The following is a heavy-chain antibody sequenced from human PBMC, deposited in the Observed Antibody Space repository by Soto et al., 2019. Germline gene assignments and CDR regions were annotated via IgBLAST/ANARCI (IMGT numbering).Heavy chain of an antibody. V-gene: IGHV1-46*01. D-gene: IGHD3-3*01. CDR2: INPSGGST. Sequence: ASVKVSCKASGYTFTSYYMHWVRQAPGQGLEWMGIINPSGGSTSYAQKFQGRVTMTRDTSTSTVYMELSSLRSEDTAVYYCARDYSSARRFLEWLPAYYYYYGMDVWGQGTTVTVSS. J-gene: IGHJ6*02. CDR1: GYTFTSYY. CDR3: ARDYSSARRFLEWLPAYYYYYGMDV.